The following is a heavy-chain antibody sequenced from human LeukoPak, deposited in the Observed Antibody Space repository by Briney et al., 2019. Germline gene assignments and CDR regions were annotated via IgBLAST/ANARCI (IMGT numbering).Heavy chain of an antibody. V-gene: IGHV3-15*01. J-gene: IGHJ6*03. CDR2: IKSKTDGGTT. CDR1: GFTFSNAW. CDR3: TRFWSGYSPPYYYYYMDV. Sequence: GGSLRLSCAASGFTFSNAWMSWVRQAPGKGLEWVGRIKSKTDGGTTDYAAPVKGRFTISRDDSKTTLYLQMNSLKTEDTAVYYCTRFWSGYSPPYYYYYMDVWGKGTTVTVSS. D-gene: IGHD3-3*01.